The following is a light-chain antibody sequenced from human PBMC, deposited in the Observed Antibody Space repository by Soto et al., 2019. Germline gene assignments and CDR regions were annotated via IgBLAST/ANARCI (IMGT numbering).Light chain of an antibody. J-gene: IGKJ4*01. CDR3: QQYYTIPLT. CDR1: QSVFYRSNNKNY. Sequence: DIVMIKSADSLAVSLGERASINCKSSQSVFYRSNNKNYLAWYQQKPRQPPKLLFKWASSRESGVPDRFRGSGSGTDFTLTISSLQAEDVAVYYCQQYYTIPLTFGGGTNVEIK. CDR2: WAS. V-gene: IGKV4-1*01.